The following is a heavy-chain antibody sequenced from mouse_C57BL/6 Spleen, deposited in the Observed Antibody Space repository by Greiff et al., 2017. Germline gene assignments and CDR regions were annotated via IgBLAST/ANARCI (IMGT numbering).Heavy chain of an antibody. CDR2: INPNNGGT. V-gene: IGHV1-19*01. D-gene: IGHD1-1*01. CDR1: GYTFTDYY. J-gene: IGHJ4*01. CDR3: ARQGNYDGSIYAMDY. Sequence: VQLQQSGPVLVKPGASVRMSCKASGYTFTDYYMHWVKQSPGKSLEWIGVINPNNGGTSYNKKFKGKATLTVDKSSSTAYMKLNSLTSEDSAVCYYARQGNYDGSIYAMDYWGQGTSVTVST.